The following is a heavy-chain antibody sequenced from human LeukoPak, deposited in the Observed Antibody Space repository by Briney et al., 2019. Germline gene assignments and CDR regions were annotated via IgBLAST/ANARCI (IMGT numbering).Heavy chain of an antibody. V-gene: IGHV3-23*01. CDR1: GITLSNYG. CDR3: ARDRDGYNY. D-gene: IGHD5-24*01. CDR2: ISDSGGST. Sequence: PGGSLRLSCAVSGITLSNYGMSWVRQAPGKGLEWVAGISDSGGSTNYADSVKGRFTISRDNAKNTLYLQMNSRRGEDTAVYYCARDRDGYNYWGQGTLVTVSS. J-gene: IGHJ4*02.